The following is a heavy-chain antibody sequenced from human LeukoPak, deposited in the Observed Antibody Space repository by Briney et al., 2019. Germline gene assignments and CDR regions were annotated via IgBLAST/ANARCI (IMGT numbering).Heavy chain of an antibody. CDR1: GYTFTGYY. D-gene: IGHD3-22*01. CDR2: INPNSGDT. J-gene: IGHJ1*01. CDR3: ARVRRDSSGYYFQY. V-gene: IGHV1-2*02. Sequence: GASVKVSCKASGYTFTGYYMHWVRQAPGQGLEWMGWINPNSGDTNYAQKFQGRVTMTRDTSISTAYMELSRLRSYDTAVYYCARVRRDSSGYYFQYWGEGKLVTVSS.